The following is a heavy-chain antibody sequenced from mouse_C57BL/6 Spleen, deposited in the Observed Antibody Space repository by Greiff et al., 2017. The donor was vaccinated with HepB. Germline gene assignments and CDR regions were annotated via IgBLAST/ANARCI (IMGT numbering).Heavy chain of an antibody. CDR3: AREGIYYGSLAWFAY. J-gene: IGHJ3*01. CDR1: GYTFTSYW. Sequence: QVQLQQPGTELVKPGASVKLSCKASGYTFTSYWMHWVKQRPGQGLEWIGNINPSNGGTNYNEKFKSKATLTVDTSSSTAYMQLSSLTSEDSAVYYGAREGIYYGSLAWFAYWGQGTLVTVSA. D-gene: IGHD2-1*01. CDR2: INPSNGGT. V-gene: IGHV1-53*01.